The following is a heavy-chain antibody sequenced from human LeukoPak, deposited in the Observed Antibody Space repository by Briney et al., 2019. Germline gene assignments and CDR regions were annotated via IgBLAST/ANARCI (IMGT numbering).Heavy chain of an antibody. CDR1: GFTFSSYE. J-gene: IGHJ4*02. D-gene: IGHD3-9*01. V-gene: IGHV3-48*03. CDR3: ASITPHYDILTGYQNLDY. Sequence: PGGSLRLSCAASGFTFSSYEMNWVRQAPGKGLEWVSYISSSGSTIYYADSVKGRFTISRDNAKNSLYLQMNSLRAEDTAVYYCASITPHYDILTGYQNLDYWGQGTLVTVSS. CDR2: ISSSGSTI.